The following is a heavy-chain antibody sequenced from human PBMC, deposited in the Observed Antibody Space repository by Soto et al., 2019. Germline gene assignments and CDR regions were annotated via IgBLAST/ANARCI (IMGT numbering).Heavy chain of an antibody. CDR2: IYWDGDK. Sequence: QITLKESGPTLVKPTQTPTLTCTISGFSRSTSGVGVGWIRQPPGKALDWLALIYWDGDKRYSPSLKSRLTITKDTSKNQVVLTMTNMDPVDTATYYCVQLLWFGELTWGQATLVTVSS. CDR3: VQLLWFGELT. D-gene: IGHD3-10*01. CDR1: GFSRSTSGVG. J-gene: IGHJ4*02. V-gene: IGHV2-5*02.